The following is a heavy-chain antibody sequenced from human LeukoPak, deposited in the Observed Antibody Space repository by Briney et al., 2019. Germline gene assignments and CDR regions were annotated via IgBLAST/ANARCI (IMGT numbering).Heavy chain of an antibody. CDR1: GFMFSSYA. Sequence: GGSLRLSCAASGFMFSSYAMTWVRQAPGKGLEWLSTISGSGDRTFYADSVKGRFTISRDNSKNTVYLQMNRLRAEDTAVYYCAKDATPYNWGQGTLVTVSS. V-gene: IGHV3-23*01. CDR2: ISGSGDRT. J-gene: IGHJ4*02. CDR3: AKDATPYN. D-gene: IGHD2-15*01.